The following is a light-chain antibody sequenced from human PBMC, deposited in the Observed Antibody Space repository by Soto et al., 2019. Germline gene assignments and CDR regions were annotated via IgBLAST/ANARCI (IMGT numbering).Light chain of an antibody. CDR3: QVYGTSPRYT. J-gene: IGKJ2*01. CDR2: DAS. Sequence: EIVLTQSPGTLSLSPGERATLSCRASQSVSSNYLAWYQQKPGQAPRLLIYDASSRPTGIPDRFSGSGSGTDFTLTISRLEPEDFAVYYCQVYGTSPRYTFGQGTNLEIK. V-gene: IGKV3-20*01. CDR1: QSVSSNY.